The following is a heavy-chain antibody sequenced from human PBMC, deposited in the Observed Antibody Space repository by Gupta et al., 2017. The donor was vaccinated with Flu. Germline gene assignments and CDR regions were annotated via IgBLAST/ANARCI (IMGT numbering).Heavy chain of an antibody. CDR2: ISSRGVT. V-gene: IGHV3-48*03. Sequence: EVQLVESGGGLVQPGGYLRLSCAASGFTLSSYDMSWVRQAPGRGLEWVSFISSRGVTYYGDPVRGRFTISRDSANNSLYLQMSGLRDEDTAIYYCATGHWARWGQGTLVTVSS. J-gene: IGHJ4*02. CDR3: ATGHWAR. CDR1: GFTLSSYD. D-gene: IGHD3-16*01.